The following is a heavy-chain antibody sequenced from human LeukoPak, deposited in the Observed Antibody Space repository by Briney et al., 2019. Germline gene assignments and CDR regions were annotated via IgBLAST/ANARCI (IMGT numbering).Heavy chain of an antibody. CDR1: GFTFSPYS. CDR3: ARGKNENYYYYYGMDV. J-gene: IGHJ6*02. Sequence: QPGGSLRLSCEASGFTFSPYSMNWVRQAPGKGLEWVSYSSSGSSSIYYADSVKGRFTVSRDNAKNSLYLQMNSLRDEDTAVYYCARGKNENYYYYYGMDVWGQGTTVTVSS. V-gene: IGHV3-48*02. CDR2: SSSGSSSI.